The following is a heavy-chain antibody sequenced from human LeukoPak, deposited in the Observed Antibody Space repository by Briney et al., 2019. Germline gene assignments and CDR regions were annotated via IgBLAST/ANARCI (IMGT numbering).Heavy chain of an antibody. Sequence: PGGSLRLSCAASGLTFSDYYMSWIRQAPGKGLEWVSYITSSGTTIYYADSVRGRFTISRDNAKSSLYLQMNSLRVEDTAVYYCARGRGYYGFGYWGQGTLVTVSS. CDR3: ARGRGYYGFGY. J-gene: IGHJ4*02. CDR2: ITSSGTTI. V-gene: IGHV3-11*01. CDR1: GLTFSDYY. D-gene: IGHD3-10*01.